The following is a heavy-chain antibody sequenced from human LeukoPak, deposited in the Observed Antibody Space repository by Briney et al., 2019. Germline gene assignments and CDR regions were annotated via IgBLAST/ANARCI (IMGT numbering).Heavy chain of an antibody. D-gene: IGHD1-26*01. CDR2: ISGSGDNT. J-gene: IGHJ6*01. CDR1: GFPFSGFA. V-gene: IGHV3-23*01. Sequence: GGSLRLSCASSGFPFSGFAMSWVRRTWGKGLEWVSGISGSGDNTLYADSVKGRFTISRDNSKNTLYLEMNSLRAEDTAIYYCAKMKGHPLPKYYMDVWGQGTTVTVSS. CDR3: AKMKGHPLPKYYMDV.